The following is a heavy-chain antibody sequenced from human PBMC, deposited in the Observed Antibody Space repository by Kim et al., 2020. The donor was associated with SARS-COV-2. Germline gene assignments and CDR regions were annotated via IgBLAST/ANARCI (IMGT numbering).Heavy chain of an antibody. CDR1: GGSFSGYY. Sequence: SETLSLTCAVYGGSFSGYYWSWIRQPPGKGLEWIGEINHSGSTNYNPSLKSRVTISVDTSKNQFSLKLSSVTAADTAVYYCARGIEMATTDFDYWGQGTLVTVSS. J-gene: IGHJ4*02. V-gene: IGHV4-34*01. CDR3: ARGIEMATTDFDY. D-gene: IGHD5-12*01. CDR2: INHSGST.